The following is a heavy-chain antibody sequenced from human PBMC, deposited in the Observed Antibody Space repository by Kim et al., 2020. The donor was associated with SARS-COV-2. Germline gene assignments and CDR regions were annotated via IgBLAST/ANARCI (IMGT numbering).Heavy chain of an antibody. Sequence: GGSLRLSCAASGFIVSSNYMTWVRQAPGKGLECISVIYSAGTPYYADSVKARFTISRDNSKNTLYLQMNSLRADDTALYYCAKGKPAAYAFDIWGQGTMVTVSS. J-gene: IGHJ3*02. V-gene: IGHV3-53*01. CDR2: IYSAGTP. D-gene: IGHD2-2*01. CDR1: GFIVSSNY. CDR3: AKGKPAAYAFDI.